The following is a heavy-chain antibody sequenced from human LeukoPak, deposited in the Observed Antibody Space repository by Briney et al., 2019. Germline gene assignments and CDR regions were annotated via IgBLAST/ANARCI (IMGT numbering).Heavy chain of an antibody. J-gene: IGHJ4*02. CDR1: GDSVNGFY. CDR2: ASSNGDT. CDR3: AKWDANKMSFYY. V-gene: IGHV4-59*02. Sequence: SETLSLTCTVSGDSVNGFYWNWIRQPPGRGLEWIGFASSNGDTAYNSSLKSRLTMSVDTSKNQFSLRLSSVTAADTAVYYCAKWDANKMSFYYRGQGTLVTVSS. D-gene: IGHD1-26*01.